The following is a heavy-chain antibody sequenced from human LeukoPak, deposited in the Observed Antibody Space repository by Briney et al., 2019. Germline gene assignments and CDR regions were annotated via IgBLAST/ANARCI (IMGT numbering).Heavy chain of an antibody. D-gene: IGHD6-19*01. Sequence: SETLSLTCTVSGGSISSYYWSWIRQPPRKGLEWIGYIYYSGSTNYNPSLKSRVTISVDTSKNQFSLKLISVTAADTAVYYCAGTKTGLAVAGRSYFDYWGQGTLVTVSS. J-gene: IGHJ4*02. V-gene: IGHV4-59*08. CDR3: AGTKTGLAVAGRSYFDY. CDR2: IYYSGST. CDR1: GGSISSYY.